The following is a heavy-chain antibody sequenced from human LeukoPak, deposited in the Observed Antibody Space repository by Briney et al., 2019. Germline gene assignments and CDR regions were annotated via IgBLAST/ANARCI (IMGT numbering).Heavy chain of an antibody. CDR2: IYHSGST. Sequence: SSQTLSLTCAVSGGSISSGGYSWSWIRQPPGKGLEWIGYIYHSGSTYYNPSLKSRVTISVDRSKNQFSLKLSSVTAADTAVYYCARGGYCYGSGSYPRYNWFDPWGQGTLVTVSS. CDR1: GGSISSGGYS. D-gene: IGHD3-10*01. V-gene: IGHV4-30-2*01. CDR3: ARGGYCYGSGSYPRYNWFDP. J-gene: IGHJ5*02.